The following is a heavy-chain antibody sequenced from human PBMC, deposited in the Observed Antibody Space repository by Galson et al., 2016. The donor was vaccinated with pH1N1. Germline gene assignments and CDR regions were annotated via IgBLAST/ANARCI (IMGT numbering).Heavy chain of an antibody. CDR2: IYYGRST. D-gene: IGHD3-10*01. Sequence: ETLSLTCTVSGGSISTYYWSWIRQPPGKGLEWIGYIYYGRSTNYNPSLKSRVTISEDTSKNQFSLKLSSVTAAHTAVYYCARQEWFGELGGWFDPWGQGTLVTVSS. V-gene: IGHV4-59*08. J-gene: IGHJ5*02. CDR1: GGSISTYY. CDR3: ARQEWFGELGGWFDP.